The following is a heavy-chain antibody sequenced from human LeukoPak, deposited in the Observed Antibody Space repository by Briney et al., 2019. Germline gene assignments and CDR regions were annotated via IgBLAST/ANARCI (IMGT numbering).Heavy chain of an antibody. CDR2: ISAYNGNT. J-gene: IGHJ6*02. CDR1: GYTFTSYG. Sequence: ASVKVSCKASGYTFTSYGFSWVRQAPGQGLEWMGWISAYNGNTNYAQKLQGRVTMTSDTSTRTVYMELSSLRSEDTAVYYCAREWGLRLAVNPKGMDVWGQGTTVIVSS. CDR3: AREWGLRLAVNPKGMDV. V-gene: IGHV1-18*01. D-gene: IGHD6-19*01.